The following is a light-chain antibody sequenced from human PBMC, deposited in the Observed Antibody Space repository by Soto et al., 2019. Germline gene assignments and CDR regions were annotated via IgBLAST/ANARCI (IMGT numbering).Light chain of an antibody. CDR2: KAS. CDR3: QQYSSYPWT. Sequence: DVQMTQCPSTLSASVGDRVTIACRASQSISSWLAWYQQKPGKAPKLLIYKASTLESGVPSNFSGSGSGTEFTLTISSLQPEDFATYYCQQYSSYPWTFGQGTKVGIK. J-gene: IGKJ1*01. CDR1: QSISSW. V-gene: IGKV1-5*03.